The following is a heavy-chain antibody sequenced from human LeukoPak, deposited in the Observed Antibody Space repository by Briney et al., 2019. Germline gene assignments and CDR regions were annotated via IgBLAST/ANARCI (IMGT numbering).Heavy chain of an antibody. CDR3: VLYGPGIY. D-gene: IGHD2/OR15-2a*01. CDR1: VLTFSSYA. V-gene: IGHV3-23*01. J-gene: IGHJ4*01. Sequence: GASLRLSCAASVLTFSSYAISSARQAPGKGLEWVSAIIGSGGSTNYADSVKGRFTISRDNSKNALYLQMNSLRAEDTAVYYCVLYGPGIYWGQGTLVTVSS. CDR2: IIGSGGST.